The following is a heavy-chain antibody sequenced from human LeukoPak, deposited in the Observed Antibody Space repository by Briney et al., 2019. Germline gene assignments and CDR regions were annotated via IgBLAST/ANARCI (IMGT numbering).Heavy chain of an antibody. D-gene: IGHD2-2*02. CDR2: ISGSGGST. CDR1: GFTFSSYS. Sequence: PGGSLRLSCAASGFTFSSYSMNWVRQAPGKGLEWVSAISGSGGSTYYADSVKGRFTISRDNSKNTLYLQMNSLRAEDTAVYYCAKAEYQLLYRLYFDYWGQGTLVTVSS. V-gene: IGHV3-23*01. J-gene: IGHJ4*02. CDR3: AKAEYQLLYRLYFDY.